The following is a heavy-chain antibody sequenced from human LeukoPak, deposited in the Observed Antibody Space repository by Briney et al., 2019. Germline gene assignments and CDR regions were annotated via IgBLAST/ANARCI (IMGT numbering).Heavy chain of an antibody. V-gene: IGHV1-2*06. Sequence: ASVKVSCKASGYTFTGYEMHWVRQAPGQGLEWMGRINPDSGGTNYAQKFQGRVTMTRDTSIGIAYVELSRLRSDDTAVYYCARDQYSSGWYGLWGQGTLVTVSS. CDR1: GYTFTGYE. D-gene: IGHD6-19*01. CDR3: ARDQYSSGWYGL. J-gene: IGHJ4*02. CDR2: INPDSGGT.